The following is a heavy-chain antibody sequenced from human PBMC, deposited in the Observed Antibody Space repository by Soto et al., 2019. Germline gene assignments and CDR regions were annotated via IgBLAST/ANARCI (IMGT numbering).Heavy chain of an antibody. J-gene: IGHJ6*02. D-gene: IGHD5-18*01. CDR2: IYWDDDK. Sequence: QITLKESGPTLVKPTQTLTLTCTFSGFSLSTSGVGVGWIRQPPGKALEWLALIYWDDDKRYSPSLKSRLTITKDXXKXQXXLTMTNMDPVDTATYYCAHSERYSSDYQYYYVMDVWGQGTTVTVSS. V-gene: IGHV2-5*02. CDR1: GFSLSTSGVG. CDR3: AHSERYSSDYQYYYVMDV.